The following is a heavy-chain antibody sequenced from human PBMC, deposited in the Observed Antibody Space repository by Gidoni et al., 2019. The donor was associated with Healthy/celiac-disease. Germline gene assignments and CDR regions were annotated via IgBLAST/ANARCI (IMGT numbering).Heavy chain of an antibody. CDR3: ARVRSSGWYSY. Sequence: EVQLVESGGGLVQPGGSLRLSCAASGFTFSSYGMNWVRQATGKGLEWVSYISSSSSTIYYADAVKGRFTISRDNAKNSLYLQMNSLRDKDTAVYYCARVRSSGWYSYWGQGTLVTVSA. CDR2: ISSSSSTI. V-gene: IGHV3-48*02. CDR1: GFTFSSYG. J-gene: IGHJ4*02. D-gene: IGHD6-19*01.